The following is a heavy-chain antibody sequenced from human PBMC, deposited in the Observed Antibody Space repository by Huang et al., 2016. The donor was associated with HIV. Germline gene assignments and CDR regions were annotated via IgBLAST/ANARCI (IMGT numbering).Heavy chain of an antibody. CDR3: AKDKYYYDSTDAFDS. Sequence: QVQLVESGGGVVQPGGSLRLSCAASGFSFSSYGMHWVRQAPGKGLEGVAVIRYDGSNKYYGDSVKGRFTISRDNSKNTLYLQMNSLRAEDTAVYYCAKDKYYYDSTDAFDSWGQGTMVTVSS. J-gene: IGHJ3*02. D-gene: IGHD3-22*01. CDR2: IRYDGSNK. V-gene: IGHV3-30*02. CDR1: GFSFSSYG.